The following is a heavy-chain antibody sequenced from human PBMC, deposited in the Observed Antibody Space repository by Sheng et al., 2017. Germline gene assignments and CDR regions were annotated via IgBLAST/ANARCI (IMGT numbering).Heavy chain of an antibody. Sequence: QVQLQESGPGLVKPSETLSLTCTVSGGSISSYYWSWIRQPAGKGLEWIGRIYTSGSTNYNPSLKSRVTMSVDTSKNQFSLKLSSVTAADTAVYYCARLRKYGSGSYNTYWYFDLWGLAPWSLSPQ. CDR3: ARLRKYGSGSYNTYWYFDL. D-gene: IGHD3-10*01. CDR2: IYTSGST. V-gene: IGHV4-4*07. J-gene: IGHJ2*01. CDR1: GGSISSYY.